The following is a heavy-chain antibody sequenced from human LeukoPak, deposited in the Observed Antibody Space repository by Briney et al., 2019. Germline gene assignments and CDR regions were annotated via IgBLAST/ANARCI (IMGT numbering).Heavy chain of an antibody. V-gene: IGHV3-30*18. CDR3: AKDLNDYGDINWFDP. Sequence: GGSLRLSCAASGFTFSSYGMHWVRQAPGKGLEWVAVISYDGSNKYYTDSVKGRFTISRDNSKNTLYLQMNSLRAEDTAVYYCAKDLNDYGDINWFDPWGQGTLVTVSS. CDR1: GFTFSSYG. J-gene: IGHJ5*02. D-gene: IGHD4-17*01. CDR2: ISYDGSNK.